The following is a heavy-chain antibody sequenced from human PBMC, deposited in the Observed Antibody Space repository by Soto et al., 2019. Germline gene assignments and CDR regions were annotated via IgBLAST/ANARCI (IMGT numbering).Heavy chain of an antibody. CDR3: ASDLLGASDSYVLDV. CDR2: ISGYGDTT. J-gene: IGHJ6*02. V-gene: IGHV3-64*04. D-gene: IGHD1-26*01. Sequence: GGSLRLSCSASGFTFSSNAMHWVRQAPGKGLEYVSAISGYGDTTYYADSVKGRFTISRDNAKNSLYLKMNSLRAEDTAVYYCASDLLGASDSYVLDVWGQGTPVTVS. CDR1: GFTFSSNA.